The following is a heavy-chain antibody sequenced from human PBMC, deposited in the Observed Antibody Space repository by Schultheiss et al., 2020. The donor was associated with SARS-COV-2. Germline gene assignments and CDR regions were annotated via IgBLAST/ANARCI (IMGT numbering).Heavy chain of an antibody. V-gene: IGHV4-30-2*01. CDR1: GGSISSGGYS. CDR2: INHSGST. Sequence: SETLSLTCAVSGGSISSGGYSWSWIRQPPGKGLEWIGEINHSGSTNYNPSLKSRVTISVDTSKNQFSLKLSSVTAADTAVYYCARGRDGAFDIWGQGTMVTVSS. J-gene: IGHJ3*02. D-gene: IGHD5-24*01. CDR3: ARGRDGAFDI.